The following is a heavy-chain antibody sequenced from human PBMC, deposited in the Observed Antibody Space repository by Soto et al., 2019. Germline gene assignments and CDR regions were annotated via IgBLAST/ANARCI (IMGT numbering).Heavy chain of an antibody. Sequence: SQTLSLTCAISGDSVSSNSAAWNWIRQSPSRGLEWLGRTYYRSKWYNDYAVSVKSRITINPVTSKNQFSLQLNSVTPEATAVYYCARASRAAMVTSAWFDHWGQGTPVTVSS. CDR2: TYYRSKWYN. D-gene: IGHD5-18*01. J-gene: IGHJ5*02. V-gene: IGHV6-1*01. CDR1: GDSVSSNSAA. CDR3: ARASRAAMVTSAWFDH.